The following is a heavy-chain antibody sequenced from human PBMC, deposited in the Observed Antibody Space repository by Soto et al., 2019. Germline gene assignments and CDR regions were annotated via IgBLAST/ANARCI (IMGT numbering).Heavy chain of an antibody. CDR1: GYTFTDYY. CDR2: INPNSGGT. Sequence: GASVKVSCKASGYTFTDYYMHCVRQAPGQGLAWMGWINPNSGGTNYAQKFQGWVTMTRDTSISTAHMELSRLTSDDTAVYYCATQRLGDASGGSPFDYRGQGTPVTVSS. CDR3: ATQRLGDASGGSPFDY. D-gene: IGHD2-15*01. J-gene: IGHJ4*02. V-gene: IGHV1-2*04.